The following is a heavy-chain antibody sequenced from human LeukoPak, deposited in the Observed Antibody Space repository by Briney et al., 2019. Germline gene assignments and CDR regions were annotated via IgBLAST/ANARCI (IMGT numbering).Heavy chain of an antibody. D-gene: IGHD1-26*01. CDR2: IYYSGST. Sequence: SETLSLTCTVSGGSISSYYWSWIRQPPGKGLEWIGYIYYSGSTNYNPSLKSRVTISVDTSKNQFSLKLSSVTAADTAVYCCARGAPVGATTLGFDYWGQGTLVTVSS. CDR1: GGSISSYY. CDR3: ARGAPVGATTLGFDY. J-gene: IGHJ4*02. V-gene: IGHV4-59*01.